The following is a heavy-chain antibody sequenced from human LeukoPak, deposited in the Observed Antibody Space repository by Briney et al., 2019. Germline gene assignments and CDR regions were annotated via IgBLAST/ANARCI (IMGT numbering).Heavy chain of an antibody. Sequence: ASVKISCKASGYTFTDYYMHWVQQAPGKGLEWMGRVDPEDGETIYAEKFQGRVTITADTSTDTAYMELSSLRSEDTAVYYCATFTPGGSGSYFDYWGQGTLVTVSS. V-gene: IGHV1-69-2*01. CDR3: ATFTPGGSGSYFDY. CDR2: VDPEDGET. D-gene: IGHD3-3*01. J-gene: IGHJ4*02. CDR1: GYTFTDYY.